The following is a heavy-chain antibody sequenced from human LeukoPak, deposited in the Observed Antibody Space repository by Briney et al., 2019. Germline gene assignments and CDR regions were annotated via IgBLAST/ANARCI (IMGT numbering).Heavy chain of an antibody. CDR3: AKGSAAGRPYYFDY. CDR2: ISYDGSNK. J-gene: IGHJ4*02. V-gene: IGHV3-30-3*01. D-gene: IGHD6-25*01. Sequence: GGSLRLSCAASGFTFSSYPMHWVRQAPGKGLEWVAIISYDGSNKYYADSVKGRFTISRDNSKNTLYLQMNSLRAEDAAVYFCAKGSAAGRPYYFDYWGQGTLVTVSS. CDR1: GFTFSSYP.